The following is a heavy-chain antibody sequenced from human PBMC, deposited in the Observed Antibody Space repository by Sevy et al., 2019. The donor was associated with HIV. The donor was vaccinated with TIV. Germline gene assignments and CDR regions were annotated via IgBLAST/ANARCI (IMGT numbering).Heavy chain of an antibody. J-gene: IGHJ4*02. CDR3: AKDGLGSIDY. D-gene: IGHD3-10*01. V-gene: IGHV3-30-3*02. CDR2: LSYDDSDE. Sequence: GGSLRLSCAASGFIFSTSPMHWVRQAPGKGLECVAILSYDDSDENYADSVKGRFTISRDNSKNTLYLQMNSLRTEDTAVYYCAKDGLGSIDYWGQGTLVTVS. CDR1: GFIFSTSP.